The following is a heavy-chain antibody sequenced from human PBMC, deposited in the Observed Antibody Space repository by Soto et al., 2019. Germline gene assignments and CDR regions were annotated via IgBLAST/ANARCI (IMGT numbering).Heavy chain of an antibody. D-gene: IGHD6-6*01. J-gene: IGHJ6*02. CDR1: GGSFSGYY. CDR3: ARRRTARYYYYYGMDV. V-gene: IGHV4-34*01. Sequence: SETLSLTCAVYGGSFSGYYWSWIRQPPGKGLEWIGEINHSGSTNYNPSLKSRVTISVDTSKNQFSLKLSSVTAADTAVYYCARRRTARYYYYYGMDVWGQGTTVTVSS. CDR2: INHSGST.